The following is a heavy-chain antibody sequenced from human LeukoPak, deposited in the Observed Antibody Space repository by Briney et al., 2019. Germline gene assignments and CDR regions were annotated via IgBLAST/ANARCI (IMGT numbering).Heavy chain of an antibody. D-gene: IGHD3-10*01. Sequence: SETLSLTCTVSGGSISSSGYYWGWIRQPPGKGLEWIGSIYYSGGTYRNPSLKSRVTISVDTSKNQFSLQLSSVTAADTAVYYCARDTGRRDAFDIWGQGTMGTVSS. J-gene: IGHJ3*02. CDR1: GGSISSSGYY. CDR2: IYYSGGT. CDR3: ARDTGRRDAFDI. V-gene: IGHV4-39*07.